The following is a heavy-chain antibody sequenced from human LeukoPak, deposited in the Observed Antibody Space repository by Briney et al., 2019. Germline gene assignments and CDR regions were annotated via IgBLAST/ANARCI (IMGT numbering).Heavy chain of an antibody. J-gene: IGHJ4*02. Sequence: PGGSLRLSCAASGFTFSSYGMHWVRQAPGKGLEWVAFIRYDGSSKYYADSVKGRFTISRDNSKNTLYLQMNSLRAEDTAVYYCARESESYDSSGSTFAYWGQGTLVTVSS. V-gene: IGHV3-30*02. CDR1: GFTFSSYG. CDR2: IRYDGSSK. D-gene: IGHD3-22*01. CDR3: ARESESYDSSGSTFAY.